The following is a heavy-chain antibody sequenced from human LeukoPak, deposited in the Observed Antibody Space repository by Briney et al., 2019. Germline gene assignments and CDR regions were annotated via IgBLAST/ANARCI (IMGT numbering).Heavy chain of an antibody. V-gene: IGHV3-48*02. Sequence: GGSLRLSCAASGFIFSSYSMNWVRQAPGKGLEWVSYISSSSSTIYYADSVKGRFTISRDNAKNSLYLQMNSLRDEDTAVYYCARAYYYGSGSYFPVDIWGQGTMVTVSS. CDR3: ARAYYYGSGSYFPVDI. CDR2: ISSSSSTI. D-gene: IGHD3-10*01. CDR1: GFIFSSYS. J-gene: IGHJ3*02.